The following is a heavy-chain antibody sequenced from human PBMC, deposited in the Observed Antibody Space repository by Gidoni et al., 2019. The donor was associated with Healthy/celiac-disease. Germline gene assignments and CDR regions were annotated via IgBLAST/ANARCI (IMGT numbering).Heavy chain of an antibody. V-gene: IGHV3-21*01. CDR3: ARGKGYYDSSGPRDY. J-gene: IGHJ4*02. D-gene: IGHD3-22*01. Sequence: EVQLVESGGGLVKPGGSLRLSCAASVFTFSSYSMNWVLQAPGKGLEWGSSISSSSSYMYYAGSVKGRFTISRDNAKKSLYLQMNSLRAEDTAVYYCARGKGYYDSSGPRDYWGQGTLVTVSS. CDR1: VFTFSSYS. CDR2: ISSSSSYM.